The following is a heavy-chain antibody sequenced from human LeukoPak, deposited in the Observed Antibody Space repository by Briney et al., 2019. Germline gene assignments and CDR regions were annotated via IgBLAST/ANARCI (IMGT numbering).Heavy chain of an antibody. CDR1: GFTFSNAW. D-gene: IGHD2-2*01. J-gene: IGHJ1*01. CDR3: AAIVPAASAEYFQH. V-gene: IGHV3-23*01. Sequence: GGSLRLSCVASGFTFSNAWMSWVRQAPGKGLEWVSAISGSGGSTYYADSVKGRFTISRDNSKNTLYLQMNSLRAEDTAVYYCAAIVPAASAEYFQHWGQGTLVTVSS. CDR2: ISGSGGST.